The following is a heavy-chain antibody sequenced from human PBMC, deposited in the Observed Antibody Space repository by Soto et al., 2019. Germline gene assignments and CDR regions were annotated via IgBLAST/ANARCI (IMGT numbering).Heavy chain of an antibody. J-gene: IGHJ4*02. CDR2: IYHSGST. V-gene: IGHV4-30-2*01. CDR1: GGSISSGGYS. D-gene: IGHD6-19*01. Sequence: SETLSLTCAVSGGSISSGGYSWSWIRQPPGKGLEWIGYIYHSGSTYYNPSLKSRVTISVDTSKNQLSLKLSSVTAADTAVYYCARVEDSSGWGVQVXGQGTLVTVSS. CDR3: ARVEDSSGWGVQV.